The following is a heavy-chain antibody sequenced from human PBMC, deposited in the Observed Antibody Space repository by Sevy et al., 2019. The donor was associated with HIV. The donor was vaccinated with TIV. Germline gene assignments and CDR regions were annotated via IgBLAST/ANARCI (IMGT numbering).Heavy chain of an antibody. J-gene: IGHJ3*02. CDR3: ATVLGAGAAGAFEI. V-gene: IGHV3-15*01. D-gene: IGHD1-26*01. CDR1: GFSFKNVW. Sequence: GGSLRLSCAGSGFSFKNVWMTWVRQTPGKGLEWVGHAKRKSDGGSIDYGSPVNGRFTISRDDSKDMLYLQMSSLKTEDTGVYYCATVLGAGAAGAFEIWGQGTMVTV. CDR2: AKRKSDGGSI.